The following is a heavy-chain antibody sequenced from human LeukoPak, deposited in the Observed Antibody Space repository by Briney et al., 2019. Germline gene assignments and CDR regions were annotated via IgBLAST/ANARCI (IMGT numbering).Heavy chain of an antibody. CDR2: IIPILGIA. CDR3: ARDPRSVYYYYYGMDV. J-gene: IGHJ6*02. Sequence: SVKVSCKASGGTFSSYAISWVRQAPGQGLEWMGRIIPILGIANYAQKFQGRVTITADKSTSTAYMELSSLRSEDTAVYYCARDPRSVYYYYYGMDVWGQGTTVTVSS. V-gene: IGHV1-69*04. CDR1: GGTFSSYA.